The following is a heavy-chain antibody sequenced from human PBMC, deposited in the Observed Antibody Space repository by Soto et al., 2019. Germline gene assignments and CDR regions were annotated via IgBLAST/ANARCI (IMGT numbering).Heavy chain of an antibody. CDR1: GLIFSSYE. CDR2: ISGHSNSI. CDR3: ARGLAGWEW. V-gene: IGHV3-48*03. D-gene: IGHD3-3*01. Sequence: PGGSLRLSCTVSGLIFSSYEMNWVRQAPGKGLEWISFISGHSNSIYYADSVRGRFTISRDNAKNSLYLQMNSLRVEDTAMYYCARGLAGWEWWGQGTLVTVSS. J-gene: IGHJ4*02.